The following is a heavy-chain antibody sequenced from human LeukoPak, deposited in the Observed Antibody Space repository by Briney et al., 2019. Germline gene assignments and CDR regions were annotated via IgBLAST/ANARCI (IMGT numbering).Heavy chain of an antibody. CDR3: ARGAGTLPVYCGGDCYPGNFDN. J-gene: IGHJ4*02. Sequence: PSETLSLTCAVYGGSFSGYYCSWIRQPPGKGLEWIGEINHSGSTNYNPSLKSRVTISVDTSKNQFSLKLSSVTAADTAVYYCARGAGTLPVYCGGDCYPGNFDNWGQGTLVTVSS. D-gene: IGHD2-21*02. CDR2: INHSGST. V-gene: IGHV4-34*01. CDR1: GGSFSGYY.